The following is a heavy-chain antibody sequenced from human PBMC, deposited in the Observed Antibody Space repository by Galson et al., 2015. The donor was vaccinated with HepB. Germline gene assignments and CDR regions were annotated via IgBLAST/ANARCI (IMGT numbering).Heavy chain of an antibody. CDR1: GFTFSSYG. D-gene: IGHD3-9*01. V-gene: IGHV3-30*18. J-gene: IGHJ4*02. Sequence: SLRLSCAASGFTFSSYGMHWVRQAPGKGLEWVAVISYDGSNKYYADSVKGRFTISRDNSKNTLYPQMNSLRAEDTAVYYCAKDRFDWAGYFDYWGQGTLVTVSS. CDR3: AKDRFDWAGYFDY. CDR2: ISYDGSNK.